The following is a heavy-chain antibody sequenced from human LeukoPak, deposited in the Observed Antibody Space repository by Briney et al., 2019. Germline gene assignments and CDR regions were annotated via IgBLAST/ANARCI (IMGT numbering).Heavy chain of an antibody. CDR3: ARDIGGGYTYGLGGY. CDR1: GFTFSNYW. V-gene: IGHV3-7*01. CDR2: IRQDGSEK. Sequence: GGSLRLSCAASGFTFSNYWMTWVRQAPGKGLEWVANIRQDGSEKHYVDSVKGRFTVSRDNAKNSLYLQMNSPRAEDTAVYYCARDIGGGYTYGLGGYWGQGTLVTVSS. J-gene: IGHJ4*02. D-gene: IGHD5-18*01.